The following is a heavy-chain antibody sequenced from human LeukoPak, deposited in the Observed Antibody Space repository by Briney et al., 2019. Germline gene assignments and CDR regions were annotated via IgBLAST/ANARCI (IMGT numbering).Heavy chain of an antibody. CDR3: ARGRALCGDACRGLFDY. Sequence: PGGSLRLSCAASGFTFSDHYMDWVRQAPGKGLEWVAVISYDGSNKYYADSVKGRFTISRDNSKNTLYLQMNSLRAEDTAVYYCARGRALCGDACRGLFDYWGQGTLVTVSS. CDR2: ISYDGSNK. J-gene: IGHJ4*02. V-gene: IGHV3-30-3*01. D-gene: IGHD2/OR15-2a*01. CDR1: GFTFSDHY.